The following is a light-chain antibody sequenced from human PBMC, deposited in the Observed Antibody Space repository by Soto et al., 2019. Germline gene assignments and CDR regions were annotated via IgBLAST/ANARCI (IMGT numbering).Light chain of an antibody. Sequence: DIQMTQSPSSLYASVRDRVTITCRASQSISTYLIWYQQKPGKAPKLLIYATSSLQSGVPSRFSGSGSGTDFTLTISSLQPEDFATYYCQQSYSTTWTFGQRTMVDI. CDR2: ATS. V-gene: IGKV1-39*01. CDR3: QQSYSTTWT. J-gene: IGKJ1*01. CDR1: QSISTY.